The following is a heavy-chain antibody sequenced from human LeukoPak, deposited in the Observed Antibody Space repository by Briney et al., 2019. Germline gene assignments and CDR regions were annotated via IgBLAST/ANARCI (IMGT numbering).Heavy chain of an antibody. D-gene: IGHD5-18*01. CDR3: AREPAPDSYGYYKDY. CDR2: IFHSGST. CDR1: GYSISSGFY. Sequence: SETLSLTCSVSGFSGYSISSGFYWGWIRQPPGKGLEWIGSIFHSGSTYYNPSLKSRVTISVDTSKNQFSLKLSSVTAADTALYYCAREPAPDSYGYYKDYWGQGTLVTVSS. J-gene: IGHJ4*02. V-gene: IGHV4-38-2*02.